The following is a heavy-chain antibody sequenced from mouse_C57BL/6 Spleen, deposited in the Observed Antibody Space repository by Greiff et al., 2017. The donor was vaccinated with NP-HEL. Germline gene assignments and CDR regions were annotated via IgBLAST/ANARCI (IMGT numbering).Heavy chain of an antibody. D-gene: IGHD3-2*02. Sequence: QVQLKQSGPELVKPGASVKISCKASGYAFSSSWMNWVKQRPGKGLEWIGRIYPGDGDTNYNGKFKGKATLTADKSSSTAYMQLSSLTSEDSAVYFCARGGAAQAPYFDYWGQGTTLTVSS. V-gene: IGHV1-82*01. CDR3: ARGGAAQAPYFDY. CDR2: IYPGDGDT. CDR1: GYAFSSSW. J-gene: IGHJ2*01.